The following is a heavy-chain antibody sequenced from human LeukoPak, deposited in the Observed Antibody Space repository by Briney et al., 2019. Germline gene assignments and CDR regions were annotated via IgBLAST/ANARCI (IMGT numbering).Heavy chain of an antibody. D-gene: IGHD2-15*01. Sequence: SETLSLTCAVYGGSFSGYYWSWIRQPPGKGLEWIGYIYYSGSTNYNPSLKSRVTISVDTSKNQFSLKLSSVTAADTAVYYCARVVVAATSYYYYGMDVWGQGTTVTVSS. CDR1: GGSFSGYY. CDR2: IYYSGST. V-gene: IGHV4-59*01. J-gene: IGHJ6*02. CDR3: ARVVVAATSYYYYGMDV.